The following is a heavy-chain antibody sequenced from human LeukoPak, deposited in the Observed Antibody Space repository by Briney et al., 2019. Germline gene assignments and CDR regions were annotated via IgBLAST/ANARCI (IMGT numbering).Heavy chain of an antibody. CDR1: GFTFDTHS. Sequence: PGGSLRLSCAASGFTFDTHSINWVRQAPGKGLEWVSYISPTGSSIYYADSVRGRFTIPRDNAKNSLYLQMNSLRAEDTAVYYCARDGVGATAGPADVFDVWGQGTVVTVSS. D-gene: IGHD1-26*01. CDR2: ISPTGSSI. J-gene: IGHJ3*01. CDR3: ARDGVGATAGPADVFDV. V-gene: IGHV3-48*01.